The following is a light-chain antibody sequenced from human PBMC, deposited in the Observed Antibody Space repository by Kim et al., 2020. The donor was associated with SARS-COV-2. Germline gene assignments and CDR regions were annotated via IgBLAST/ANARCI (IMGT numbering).Light chain of an antibody. V-gene: IGLV3-27*01. Sequence: SYELTQPSSVSVSPGQTARITCSGDVLAKRYARWFQQKPGQAPVLMIYKDNERPSGIPERFSGTSSGTTVTLTISGAQVEDEADYYCYSAADTWVFGGGT. CDR3: YSAADTWV. CDR2: KDN. CDR1: VLAKRY. J-gene: IGLJ3*02.